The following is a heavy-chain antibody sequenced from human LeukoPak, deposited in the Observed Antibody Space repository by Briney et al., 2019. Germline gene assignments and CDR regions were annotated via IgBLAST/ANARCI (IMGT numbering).Heavy chain of an antibody. CDR2: INPNSGGT. J-gene: IGHJ4*02. CDR1: GYTFTGYY. D-gene: IGHD6-6*01. CDR3: ARDHYSSSYID. Sequence: ASVKVSRKASGYTFTGYYMHWVRQAPGQGLEWMGWINPNSGGTNYAQKFQGWVTMTRDTSISTAYMELSRLRSDDTAVYYCARDHYSSSYIDWGQGTLVTVSS. V-gene: IGHV1-2*04.